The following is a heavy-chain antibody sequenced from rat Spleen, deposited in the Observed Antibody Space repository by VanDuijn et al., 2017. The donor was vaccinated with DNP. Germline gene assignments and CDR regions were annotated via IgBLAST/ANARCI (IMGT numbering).Heavy chain of an antibody. J-gene: IGHJ2*01. CDR1: GFTFSEYN. CDR3: TTDGYSSYSPLDY. Sequence: EVQLVGSGGGLVQPGRSLKLSCVASGFTFSEYNMAWVRQAPKKGLEWVATIIYDGSRTYYRDSVKGRFTISRDNAKSTLYLQMDSLRSEDAATYYCTTDGYSSYSPLDYWGQGVMVTISS. V-gene: IGHV5S10*01. D-gene: IGHD1-2*01. CDR2: IIYDGSRT.